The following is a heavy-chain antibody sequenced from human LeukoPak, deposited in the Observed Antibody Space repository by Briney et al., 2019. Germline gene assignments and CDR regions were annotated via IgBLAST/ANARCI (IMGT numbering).Heavy chain of an antibody. J-gene: IGHJ4*02. D-gene: IGHD3-9*01. V-gene: IGHV3-64D*06. Sequence: GGSLRLSCSASGFTFSSYAMHWVRRAPGKGLEYVSAISSNGGSTYYADSVKGRFTISRDNSKNTLYLQMSSLRAEDTAVYYCVKDMGYDILTGYYIGYFDYWGQGTLVTVSS. CDR3: VKDMGYDILTGYYIGYFDY. CDR1: GFTFSSYA. CDR2: ISSNGGST.